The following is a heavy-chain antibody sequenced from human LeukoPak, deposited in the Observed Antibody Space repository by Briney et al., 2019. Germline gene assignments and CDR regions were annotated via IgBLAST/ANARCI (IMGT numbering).Heavy chain of an antibody. Sequence: ASVKVSCKASGYTFTGYYIHWVRQAPGQGLEWMGWISPNSGGTNYAQKFQGRVTMTRDTSIRTAYMELSRLRSDDTAVFYCASKRGYRPTDCFDHWGHVTLVTVFS. CDR1: GYTFTGYY. CDR3: ASKRGYRPTDCFDH. J-gene: IGHJ4*01. D-gene: IGHD5-12*01. V-gene: IGHV1-2*02. CDR2: ISPNSGGT.